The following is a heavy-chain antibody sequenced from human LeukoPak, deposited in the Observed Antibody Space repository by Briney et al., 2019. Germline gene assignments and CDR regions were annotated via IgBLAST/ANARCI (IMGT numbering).Heavy chain of an antibody. J-gene: IGHJ4*02. CDR2: INPSGGNT. Sequence: ASVKVSCKASGYTFTSYYMHWVRQAPGQGLEWMGIINPSGGNTSYAQKFQGRVTMTRNTSISTAYMELSSLRSEDTAVYYCARGRLAAAGINYWGQGTLVTVSS. V-gene: IGHV1-46*01. CDR3: ARGRLAAAGINY. CDR1: GYTFTSYY. D-gene: IGHD6-13*01.